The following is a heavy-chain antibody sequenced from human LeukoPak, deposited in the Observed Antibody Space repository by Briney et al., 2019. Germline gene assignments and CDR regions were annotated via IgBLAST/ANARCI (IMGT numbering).Heavy chain of an antibody. CDR3: ATDTTCSSTSCQIYYYGMDV. V-gene: IGHV1-24*01. Sequence: VASVKVSCKVSGCTLTELSMHWVRQAPGKGLEWMGGFDPEDGETIYAQKFQGRVTMTEDTSTDTAYMELSSLRSEDTAVYYCATDTTCSSTSCQIYYYGMDVWGQGTTVTVSS. CDR2: FDPEDGET. CDR1: GCTLTELS. J-gene: IGHJ6*02. D-gene: IGHD2-2*01.